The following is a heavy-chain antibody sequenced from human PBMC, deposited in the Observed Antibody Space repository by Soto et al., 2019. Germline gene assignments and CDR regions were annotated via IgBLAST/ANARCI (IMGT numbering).Heavy chain of an antibody. J-gene: IGHJ5*02. CDR3: ATHSPGIAVAGTRWFDP. CDR2: IYYSGST. CDR1: GGSISSGDYY. D-gene: IGHD6-19*01. V-gene: IGHV4-30-4*01. Sequence: QVQLQESGPGLVKPSQTLSLTCTVSGGSISSGDYYWSWIRQPPGKGLEWIGYIYYSGSTYYNPSPKGRVTISVDTSKNPFSLKLSSVTAAAPAVYYCATHSPGIAVAGTRWFDPWGQGTLVTVSS.